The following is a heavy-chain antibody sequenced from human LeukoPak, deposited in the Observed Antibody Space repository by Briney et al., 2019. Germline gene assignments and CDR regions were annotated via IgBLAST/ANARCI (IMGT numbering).Heavy chain of an antibody. D-gene: IGHD3-22*01. J-gene: IGHJ4*02. CDR1: GGSISSGGYS. V-gene: IGHV4-30-2*01. Sequence: PSETLSLTCAVSGGSISSGGYSWSWIRQPPGKGLEWIGYIYHSGSTYYNPSLKSRVTISLDRSKNQFSLKLSSVTAADTAVYYCAREGPDSSGYYSSYWGQGTLVTVSS. CDR3: AREGPDSSGYYSSY. CDR2: IYHSGST.